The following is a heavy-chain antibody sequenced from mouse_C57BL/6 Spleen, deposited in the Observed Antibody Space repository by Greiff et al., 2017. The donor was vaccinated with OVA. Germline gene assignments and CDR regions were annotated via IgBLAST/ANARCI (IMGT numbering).Heavy chain of an antibody. J-gene: IGHJ2*01. CDR1: GYAFSSYW. CDR2: IYPGDGDT. D-gene: IGHD2-10*02. CDR3: ARSGYGNYLDY. Sequence: QVQLQQSGAELVKPGASVKISCKASGYAFSSYWMNWVKQRPGKGLEWIGQIYPGDGDTNYNGKFKGKATLTADKSSSTAYMQLSSLTSEDSAVYICARSGYGNYLDYWGQGTTLTVSS. V-gene: IGHV1-80*01.